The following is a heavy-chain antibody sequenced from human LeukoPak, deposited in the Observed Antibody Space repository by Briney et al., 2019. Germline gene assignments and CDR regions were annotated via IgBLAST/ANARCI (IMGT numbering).Heavy chain of an antibody. Sequence: GGSLRLSCAASGFTFSSYSMNWVRQAPGKGLEWVSSISSSSSYIYYADSVKGRFTISRDNAKNSLYLQMNSLRAEDTAVYYCAREGSSGWYSVVYYYMDVWGKGTTVTVSS. D-gene: IGHD6-19*01. CDR2: ISSSSSYI. V-gene: IGHV3-21*01. CDR1: GFTFSSYS. J-gene: IGHJ6*03. CDR3: AREGSSGWYSVVYYYMDV.